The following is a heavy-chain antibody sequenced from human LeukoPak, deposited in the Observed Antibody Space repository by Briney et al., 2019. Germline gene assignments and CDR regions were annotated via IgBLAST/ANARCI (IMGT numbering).Heavy chain of an antibody. D-gene: IGHD5-24*01. CDR3: ARGEMATIRDYYYYGMDV. CDR2: IIPIFGTA. V-gene: IGHV1-69*06. Sequence: GASVKVSCKASGGTFSSYAISWVRQAPGQGLEWMGGIIPIFGTANYAQKFQGRVTITADKSTSTAYMELSSLRSEDTAVYYCARGEMATIRDYYYYGMDVWGQGTTVTVSS. CDR1: GGTFSSYA. J-gene: IGHJ6*02.